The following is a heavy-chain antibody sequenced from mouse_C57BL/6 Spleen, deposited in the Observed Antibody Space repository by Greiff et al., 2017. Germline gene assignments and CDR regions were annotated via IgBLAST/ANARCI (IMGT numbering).Heavy chain of an antibody. D-gene: IGHD1-1*01. CDR3: ARSGYYGSSYDY. V-gene: IGHV1-54*01. J-gene: IGHJ2*01. CDR2: INPGSGGT. CDR1: GYAFTHYL. Sequence: VQLQQSGAELVRPGTSVKVSCKASGYAFTHYLIEWVKQRPGQGLEWIGVINPGSGGTNYNEKFKGKATLTADKSSSTAYMQLSSLTSEDSAVYFCARSGYYGSSYDYGGQGTTLTVSS.